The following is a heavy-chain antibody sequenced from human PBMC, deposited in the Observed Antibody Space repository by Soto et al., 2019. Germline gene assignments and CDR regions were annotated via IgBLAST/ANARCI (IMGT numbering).Heavy chain of an antibody. CDR3: ARGSKGWNDLWDKYNWFDP. CDR2: IYYSGST. J-gene: IGHJ5*02. V-gene: IGHV4-31*03. CDR1: GGSISSGGYY. Sequence: SETLSLTCTVSGGSISSGGYYWSWIRQHPGKGLEWIGYIYYSGSTYYNPSLKSRVTISVDTSKNQFSLKLSSVTAADTAVYYCARGSKGWNDLWDKYNWFDPWGQGTLVTVSS. D-gene: IGHD1-1*01.